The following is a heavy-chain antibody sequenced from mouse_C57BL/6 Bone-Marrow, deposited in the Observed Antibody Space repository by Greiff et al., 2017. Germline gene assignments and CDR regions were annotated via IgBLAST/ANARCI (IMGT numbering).Heavy chain of an antibody. CDR1: GYTFTSYT. Sequence: VKLVESGAELARPGASVKMSCKASGYTFTSYTMHWVKQRPGQGLEWIGYINPSSGYTKYNQKFKDKATLTADKSSSTAYMQLSSLTSEDSAVYYCARFITTVVEPLFDYWGQGTTLTVSS. J-gene: IGHJ2*01. CDR2: INPSSGYT. V-gene: IGHV1-4*01. D-gene: IGHD1-1*01. CDR3: ARFITTVVEPLFDY.